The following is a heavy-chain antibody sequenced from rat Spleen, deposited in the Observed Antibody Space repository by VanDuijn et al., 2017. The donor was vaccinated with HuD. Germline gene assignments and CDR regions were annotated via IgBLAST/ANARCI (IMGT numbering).Heavy chain of an antibody. CDR1: GFTFRNFD. V-gene: IGHV5-25*01. Sequence: EVQLVETGGGLVQPGRSLKVSCTASGFTFRNFDMAWVRQAPKKGLEWVASISPSGVTYYRDSVKGRFTISRDNAKSTLYLQINSLRSDDTATYSCSRLYTTVYLFDYWGRGVMVTVSS. J-gene: IGHJ2*01. CDR2: ISPSGVT. D-gene: IGHD1-6*01. CDR3: SRLYTTVYLFDY.